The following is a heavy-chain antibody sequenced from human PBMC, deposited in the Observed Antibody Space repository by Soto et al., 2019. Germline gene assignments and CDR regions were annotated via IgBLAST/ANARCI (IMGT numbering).Heavy chain of an antibody. CDR3: TRHTVNSSSWLGPWFDP. CDR1: GFTFSGSA. CDR2: IRSKANSYAT. V-gene: IGHV3-73*02. D-gene: IGHD6-13*01. J-gene: IGHJ5*02. Sequence: EVQLVESGGGLVQPGGALKLSCAASGFTFSGSAMHWVRQASGKGLEWVGRIRSKANSYATAYAASVKGRFTISRDDSKNTAYLQMNRLKTEDTAVYYCTRHTVNSSSWLGPWFDPWGQGTLVTVSS.